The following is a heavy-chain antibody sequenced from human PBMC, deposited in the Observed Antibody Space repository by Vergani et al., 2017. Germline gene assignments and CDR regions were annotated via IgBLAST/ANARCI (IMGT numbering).Heavy chain of an antibody. Sequence: QVQLVQSGAEVKKPGSSVKVSCKASGGTFSSYTISWVRQAPGQGLEWMGRIIPILGIANYAQKFQGRVTITADKSTSTAYMELSSLRAEDTAVYYCASVQNDCSVGSCYSHRWFDPWGQGTLVTVSS. CDR1: GGTFSSYT. CDR3: ASVQNDCSVGSCYSHRWFDP. CDR2: IIPILGIA. V-gene: IGHV1-69*02. J-gene: IGHJ5*02. D-gene: IGHD2-15*01.